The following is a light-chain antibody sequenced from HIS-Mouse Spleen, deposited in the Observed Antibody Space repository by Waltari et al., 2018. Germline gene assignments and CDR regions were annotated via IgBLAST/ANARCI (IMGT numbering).Light chain of an antibody. Sequence: QSALTQPASVSGSPGQSITISCNGTSSDIGRYNLVSWYQQHPGKAPKLMLYEGSKRPSGVSNRFSGSKSGNTASLTISGLQAEDEADYYCCSYAGSSTFEVFGGGTKLTVL. CDR3: CSYAGSSTFEV. CDR2: EGS. J-gene: IGLJ2*01. CDR1: SSDIGRYNL. V-gene: IGLV2-23*03.